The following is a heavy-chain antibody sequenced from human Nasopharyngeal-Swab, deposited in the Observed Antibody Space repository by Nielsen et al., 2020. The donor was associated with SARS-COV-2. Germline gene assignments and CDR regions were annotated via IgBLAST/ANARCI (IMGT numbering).Heavy chain of an antibody. CDR3: ATWGIGYGENAHATFDS. CDR1: GGTFSKYA. Sequence: SVKVSCKVSGGTFSKYAISWVRQAPVQGLEWMGGIIVNLGMTKYAQKFKDSVIINADESTSTAYMELSSLRSEDTAVYYCATWGIGYGENAHATFDSWGQGTQVTVSS. D-gene: IGHD4-17*01. J-gene: IGHJ4*02. V-gene: IGHV1-69*10. CDR2: IIVNLGMT.